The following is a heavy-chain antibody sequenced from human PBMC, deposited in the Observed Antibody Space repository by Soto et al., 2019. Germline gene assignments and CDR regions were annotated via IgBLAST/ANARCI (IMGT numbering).Heavy chain of an antibody. V-gene: IGHV3-21*01. D-gene: IGHD3-22*01. CDR1: GFTFSRYS. Sequence: DVQLVESGGGLVKPGGSLRLSCAASGFTFSRYSMTWVRQTPGKGLEWVSSITTSSDVYYADSLKGRFTISRDNAKNSLYLQMNSMRAVDTALYYCATDFYFDTSGRNGAFDIWGQGTMVTVSS. CDR2: ITTSSDV. J-gene: IGHJ3*02. CDR3: ATDFYFDTSGRNGAFDI.